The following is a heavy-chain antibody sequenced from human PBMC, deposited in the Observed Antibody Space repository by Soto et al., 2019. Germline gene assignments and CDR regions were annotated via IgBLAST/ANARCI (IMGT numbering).Heavy chain of an antibody. CDR2: ISSSGSTI. J-gene: IGHJ6*02. V-gene: IGHV3-11*01. Sequence: QVQLVESGGGLVKPGGSLRLSCAASGFTFSDYYMSWIRQAPGKGLEWVSYISSSGSTIYYADSVKGRFTISRDNAKNSLYLQMHSLRAEDTAVSSCARDPLTGTTYYYSYGMDVWGQGTTVTVSS. D-gene: IGHD1-20*01. CDR1: GFTFSDYY. CDR3: ARDPLTGTTYYYSYGMDV.